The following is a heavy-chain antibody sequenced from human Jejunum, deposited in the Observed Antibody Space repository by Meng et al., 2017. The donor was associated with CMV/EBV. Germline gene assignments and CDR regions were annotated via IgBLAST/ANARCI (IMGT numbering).Heavy chain of an antibody. J-gene: IGHJ5*02. D-gene: IGHD1-26*01. CDR3: ARESGSYYWFDP. CDR2: IYTSGST. CDR1: AGPISGYY. V-gene: IGHV4-4*07. Sequence: VLLQESGPGLVKSSEPLSPTFFVSAGPISGYYWSWIRQPAGKGLEWIGRIYTSGSTHYNPSLKSRLTMSVDLAKNQISLKLSSVTAADTAVYYCARESGSYYWFDPWGQGTLVTVSS.